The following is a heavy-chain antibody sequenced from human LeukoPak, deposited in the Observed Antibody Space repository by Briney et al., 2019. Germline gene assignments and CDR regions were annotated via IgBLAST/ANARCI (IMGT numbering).Heavy chain of an antibody. V-gene: IGHV3-74*01. J-gene: IGHJ5*02. Sequence: GGSLRLSCAASGFTFSSYWMSWVRQAPGKGLVWVSRINSDGINTSYADSVKGRFTISRDNAKNTLNLQMNSLRAEDTAVYYCARDLGQYYDTSDNWFDPWGQGILVTVSS. D-gene: IGHD3-22*01. CDR1: GFTFSSYW. CDR3: ARDLGQYYDTSDNWFDP. CDR2: INSDGINT.